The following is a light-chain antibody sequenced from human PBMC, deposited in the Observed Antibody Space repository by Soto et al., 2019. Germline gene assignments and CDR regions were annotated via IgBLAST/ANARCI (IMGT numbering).Light chain of an antibody. CDR1: QSLSSY. CDR2: DAS. Sequence: EIVLTQSPATLSLSPGERATLSCRASQSLSSYLAWYQQKPGQAPRLLIYDASNRATGIPARFSGSGSGTDLTLTISSLEPEDFAVYYCQQRSNWPPYTFGQGTKLEIK. J-gene: IGKJ2*01. CDR3: QQRSNWPPYT. V-gene: IGKV3-11*01.